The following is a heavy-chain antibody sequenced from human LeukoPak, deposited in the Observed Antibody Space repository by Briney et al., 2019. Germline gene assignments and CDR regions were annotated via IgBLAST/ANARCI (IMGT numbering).Heavy chain of an antibody. CDR2: IYPDSGGT. CDR1: GYTFTGYY. CDR3: ARGGGNLPIYAFDF. J-gene: IGHJ3*01. D-gene: IGHD4-23*01. V-gene: IGHV1-2*02. Sequence: ASVKVSCKASGYTFTGYYIHWVRQAPGQGLEWMGWIYPDSGGTCYAQRFQGGVTMTRDTSINTAYMELSRLRSDDSAVYYCARGGGNLPIYAFDFWGQGSMVTVSS.